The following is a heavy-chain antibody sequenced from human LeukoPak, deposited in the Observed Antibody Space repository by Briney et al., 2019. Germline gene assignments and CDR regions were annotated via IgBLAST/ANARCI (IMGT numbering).Heavy chain of an antibody. V-gene: IGHV3-33*06. J-gene: IGHJ4*02. CDR2: IWYDGSNK. Sequence: GRSLRLSCAASGFTFSSYGMHWVRQAPGKGLEWVAVIWYDGSNKYYADSVKGRFTISRDNSKNTLYLQMNSLRAEDTAVYYCAKDLEAPYYDFWSGYPNFGFDYWGQGTLVTVSS. CDR1: GFTFSSYG. D-gene: IGHD3-3*01. CDR3: AKDLEAPYYDFWSGYPNFGFDY.